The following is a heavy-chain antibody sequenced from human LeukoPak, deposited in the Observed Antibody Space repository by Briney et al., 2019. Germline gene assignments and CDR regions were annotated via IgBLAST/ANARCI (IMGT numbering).Heavy chain of an antibody. Sequence: PSETLSLTCAVYGGSFSGYYWSWIRQPPGKGLEWIGEINHSGSTNYNPSLKSRVTISVDTSKNQFSLKLSSVTAADTAVYYCARVSGGNGYNNDYWGQGTLVTVSS. CDR3: ARVSGGNGYNNDY. J-gene: IGHJ4*02. CDR2: INHSGST. V-gene: IGHV4-34*01. CDR1: GGSFSGYY. D-gene: IGHD5-24*01.